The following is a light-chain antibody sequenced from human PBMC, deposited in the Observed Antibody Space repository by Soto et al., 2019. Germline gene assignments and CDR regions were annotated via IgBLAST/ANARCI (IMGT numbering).Light chain of an antibody. Sequence: DIQMTQSPSSLSASVGDRVTITCRASQSISSYLNWYQQKPGKAPKLLIYAASSLQSGVPSRFSGSGSGTDFTLKISRVEAEDVGVYYCMQATQFPRTFGRGTKVDIK. CDR2: AAS. CDR3: MQATQFPRT. CDR1: QSISSY. J-gene: IGKJ1*01. V-gene: IGKV1-39*01.